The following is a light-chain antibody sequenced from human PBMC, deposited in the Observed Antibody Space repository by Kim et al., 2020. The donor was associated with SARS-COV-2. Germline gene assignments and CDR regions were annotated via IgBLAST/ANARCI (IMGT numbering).Light chain of an antibody. V-gene: IGKV3-15*01. CDR2: DAT. CDR3: QHYNNWPPYI. J-gene: IGKJ2*01. Sequence: PPGDAATLCYRTRQSVGGVLAWYQQTPGQAPRLLIYDATSRATVVSTRFGSRGSGTEFTLTITSLQSEDSAVYFCQHYNNWPPYIFGPGTKVEIK. CDR1: QSVGGV.